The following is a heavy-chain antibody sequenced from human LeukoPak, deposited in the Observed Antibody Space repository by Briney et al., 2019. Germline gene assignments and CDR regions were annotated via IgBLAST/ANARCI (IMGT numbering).Heavy chain of an antibody. CDR2: ISSSSSYI. J-gene: IGHJ3*02. D-gene: IGHD5-18*01. CDR1: GFTFSSYE. CDR3: ASLVRGYRAYSVNATFDI. V-gene: IGHV3-21*01. Sequence: PGGSLRLSCAASGFTFSSYEMNWVRQAPGKGLEWVSSISSSSSYIYYADSVKGRFTISRDNAKNSLYLQMNSLRAEDTAVYYCASLVRGYRAYSVNATFDIWGQGTMVTVSS.